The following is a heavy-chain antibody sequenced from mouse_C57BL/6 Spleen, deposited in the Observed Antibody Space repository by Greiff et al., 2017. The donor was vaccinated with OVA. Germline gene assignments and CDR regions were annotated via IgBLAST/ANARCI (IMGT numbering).Heavy chain of an antibody. J-gene: IGHJ2*01. V-gene: IGHV1-69*01. D-gene: IGHD1-1*01. CDR2: IDPSDSYT. CDR3: ANYYGSSRGFDY. CDR1: GYTFTSYW. Sequence: VQLQQPGAELVMPGASVKLSCKASGYTFTSYWMHWVKQRPGQGLEWIGEIDPSDSYTNYTHKFKGQSTLTVDKSSSTAYLQLSSLTSEDSAVYYCANYYGSSRGFDYWGQGTTLTVSS.